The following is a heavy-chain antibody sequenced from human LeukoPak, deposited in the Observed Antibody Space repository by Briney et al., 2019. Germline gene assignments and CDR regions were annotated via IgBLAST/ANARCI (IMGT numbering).Heavy chain of an antibody. D-gene: IGHD6-19*01. Sequence: ETLSLTCTVSGGSISSYYWSWIRQPAGKGLEWIGRIYTSGSTNYNPSLKSRVTMSVDTSKNQISLKLSSVTAADTAVYYCARMYSSGWQDDYWGQGTLVTVSS. CDR1: GGSISSYY. CDR2: IYTSGST. V-gene: IGHV4-4*07. CDR3: ARMYSSGWQDDY. J-gene: IGHJ4*02.